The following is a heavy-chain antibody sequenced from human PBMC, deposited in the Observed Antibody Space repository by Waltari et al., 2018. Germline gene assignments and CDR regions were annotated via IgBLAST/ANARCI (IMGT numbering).Heavy chain of an antibody. J-gene: IGHJ2*01. CDR1: VFTFTSYG. D-gene: IGHD2-21*02. CDR2: IWYDGSNK. CDR3: ARDQAHCRGGDCYVYWYFDL. V-gene: IGHV3-33*01. Sequence: QVQLVESGGGVVQPGRSLRLSCAASVFTFTSYGMNGVSQPPGKGRWGAVIWYDGSNKYYADSVKGRFTISRDDSKNTLYLQMNSLRAEDTAVYYCARDQAHCRGGDCYVYWYFDLWGRGTLVTVS.